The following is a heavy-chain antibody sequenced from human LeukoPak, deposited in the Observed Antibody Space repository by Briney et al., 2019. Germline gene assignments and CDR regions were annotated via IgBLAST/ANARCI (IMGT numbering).Heavy chain of an antibody. V-gene: IGHV3-74*01. CDR3: AKDVSARLLRYFDWLFNPFDY. Sequence: GGSLRLSCAASGFTFSSYWMHWVRQAPGKGLVWVSRINSDGSITSYADSVKGRFTISRDNAKNTLYLQMNSLRAEDTAIYYCAKDVSARLLRYFDWLFNPFDYWGQGTLVTVSS. CDR2: INSDGSIT. J-gene: IGHJ4*02. CDR1: GFTFSSYW. D-gene: IGHD3-9*01.